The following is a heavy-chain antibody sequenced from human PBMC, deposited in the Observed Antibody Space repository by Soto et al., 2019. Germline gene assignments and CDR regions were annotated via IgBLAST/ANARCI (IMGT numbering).Heavy chain of an antibody. Sequence: SETLSLTCTVSGGSISNHYWSWIRQPPGKGLEWIGYIYYSGSTRYNPSLKSRVTISVDTSKNQFSLKLSSVTAADTAVYYCARGFDSGKFYAFESWGQGTQVTVSS. CDR3: ARGFDSGKFYAFES. D-gene: IGHD1-26*01. V-gene: IGHV4-59*08. CDR1: GGSISNHY. CDR2: IYYSGST. J-gene: IGHJ4*02.